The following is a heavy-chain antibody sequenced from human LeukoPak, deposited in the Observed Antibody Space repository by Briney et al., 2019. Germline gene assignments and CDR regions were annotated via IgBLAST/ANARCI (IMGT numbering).Heavy chain of an antibody. D-gene: IGHD5-24*01. Sequence: SETQSLTCAVSGGSFSGYSWSWIRQPPGKGLEWIGEINHSGSTNYNPSLKSRVTISVDTSKNQFSLRLTSVTAADTAVYYCAREGGYLQLRYFDYWGQGTLVTVSS. CDR3: AREGGYLQLRYFDY. V-gene: IGHV4-34*01. CDR1: GGSFSGYS. J-gene: IGHJ4*02. CDR2: INHSGST.